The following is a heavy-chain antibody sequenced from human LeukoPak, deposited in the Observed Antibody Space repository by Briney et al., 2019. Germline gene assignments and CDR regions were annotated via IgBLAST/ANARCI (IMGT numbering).Heavy chain of an antibody. J-gene: IGHJ5*02. D-gene: IGHD6-25*01. CDR1: GGSISSYY. CDR3: ARVQRLRDNWFDP. Sequence: SETLSLTCTVSGGSISSYYWSLIRQPPGKGLEWIGYIYYSGSTNYNPSLKSRVTISVDTSKNQFSLKLSSVTAADTAVYYCARVQRLRDNWFDPWGQGTLVTVSS. V-gene: IGHV4-59*01. CDR2: IYYSGST.